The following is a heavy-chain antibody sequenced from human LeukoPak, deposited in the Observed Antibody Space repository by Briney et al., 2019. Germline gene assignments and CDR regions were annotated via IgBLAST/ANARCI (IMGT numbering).Heavy chain of an antibody. J-gene: IGHJ4*02. CDR2: ISGSGGST. CDR3: ARGLPLPYYGSGSFSY. CDR1: GFTFSSYG. D-gene: IGHD3-10*01. Sequence: GGTLRLSCAASGFTFSSYGMSWVRQAPGKGLEWVSAISGSGGSTYYADSVKGRFTISRDNSKNTLYLQMNSLRAEDTAVYYCARGLPLPYYGSGSFSYWGQGTLVTVSS. V-gene: IGHV3-23*01.